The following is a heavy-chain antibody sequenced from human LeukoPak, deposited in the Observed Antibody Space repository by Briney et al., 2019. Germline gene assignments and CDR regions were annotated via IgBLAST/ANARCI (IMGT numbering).Heavy chain of an antibody. D-gene: IGHD3-22*01. V-gene: IGHV4-31*03. J-gene: IGHJ4*02. CDR2: IYYSGST. CDR3: ARKITMITGFDY. Sequence: SQTLSLTCTVSGGSIGSGGYYWSWIRQHPGKGLEWIGYIYYSGSTYYNPSLKSRVTISVDTSKNQFSLKLSSVTAADTAVYYCARKITMITGFDYWGQGTLVTVSS. CDR1: GGSIGSGGYY.